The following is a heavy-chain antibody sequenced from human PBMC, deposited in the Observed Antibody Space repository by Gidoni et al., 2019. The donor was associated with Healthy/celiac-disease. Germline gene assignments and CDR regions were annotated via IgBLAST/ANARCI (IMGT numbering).Heavy chain of an antibody. CDR1: GFTVSSND. D-gene: IGHD3-10*01. CDR3: ARASRGYYYGSGSYIYFDY. CDR2: LYSGGST. Sequence: EVQLGESGGGLIQPGGSLRLACAASGFTVSSNDMSWVRQAPGKGLEWVSVLYSGGSTYYADSVKGRFTISRDNSKNTLYLQMNSLRAEDTAVYYCARASRGYYYGSGSYIYFDYWGQGTLVTVSS. V-gene: IGHV3-53*01. J-gene: IGHJ4*02.